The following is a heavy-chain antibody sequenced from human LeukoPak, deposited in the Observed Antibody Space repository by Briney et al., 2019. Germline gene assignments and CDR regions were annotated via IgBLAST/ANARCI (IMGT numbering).Heavy chain of an antibody. CDR1: GFTFDDYA. CDR2: ISWNSGSI. D-gene: IGHD5-12*01. V-gene: IGHV3-9*01. Sequence: GGSLRVSCAASGFTFDDYAMHWVRQAPGNGLEWVSGISWNSGSIGYADSVKGRFTISRDNAKNSLYLQMNSLRAEDTALYYCAKGLGKYYFDYWGQGTLVTVSS. CDR3: AKGLGKYYFDY. J-gene: IGHJ4*02.